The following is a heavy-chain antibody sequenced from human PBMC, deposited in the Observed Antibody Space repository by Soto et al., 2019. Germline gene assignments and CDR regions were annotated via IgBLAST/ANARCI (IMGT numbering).Heavy chain of an antibody. J-gene: IGHJ6*02. CDR2: ISPHNGNS. CDR1: GYTFTDYG. D-gene: IGHD2-21*02. CDR3: SRCGLRFPMDV. V-gene: IGHV1-18*01. Sequence: QVQLVQSGAEVKKPGASVRVSCKASGYTFTDYGITWVRQAPGQGLEWMGWISPHNGNSYNAQRLQGRVTMTTDTSTSTAYMELMSLRSDDTAVYYCSRCGLRFPMDVWGQGTTVTVSS.